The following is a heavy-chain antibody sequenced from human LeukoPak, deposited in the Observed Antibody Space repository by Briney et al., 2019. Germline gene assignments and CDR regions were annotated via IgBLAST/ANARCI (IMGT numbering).Heavy chain of an antibody. CDR1: GFTFSSYN. J-gene: IGHJ4*02. D-gene: IGHD6-19*01. CDR2: ISSGSSTI. CDR3: ARKATSGWYYFDC. Sequence: GSLRLSCAASGFTFSSYNMNWVRQAPGKGLEWVSYISSGSSTIYYGDSVKGRFTISRDNAKNSLYLQMNSLRAEDTAVYYCARKATSGWYYFDCWGQGTLVTVSS. V-gene: IGHV3-48*04.